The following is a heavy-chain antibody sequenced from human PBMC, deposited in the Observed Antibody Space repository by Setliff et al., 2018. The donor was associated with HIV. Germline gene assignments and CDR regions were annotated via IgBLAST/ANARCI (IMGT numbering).Heavy chain of an antibody. CDR3: ARVPDLSSHDSNDYRIDAFDV. D-gene: IGHD3-22*01. V-gene: IGHV4-34*01. CDR2: INHSGST. Sequence: SETLSLTCAVYGGSFSGYYWSWIRQPPGKGLEWIGEINHSGSTNYNPSLKSRVTMSVDASKNQFSLKLSSVTAADTAVYYCARVPDLSSHDSNDYRIDAFDVWGQGTMVTVSS. J-gene: IGHJ3*01. CDR1: GGSFSGYY.